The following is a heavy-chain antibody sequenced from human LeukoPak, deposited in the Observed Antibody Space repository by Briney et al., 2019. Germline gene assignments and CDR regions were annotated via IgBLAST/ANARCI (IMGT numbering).Heavy chain of an antibody. Sequence: SVKVSCKASGGTFSSYAISWVRQAPGQGLEWMGGIIPILGTANYAQKFQGRVTITADESTSTAYMELSSLRFEDTAVYYCAREERWLQSGIAYWGQGTLVTVSS. D-gene: IGHD5-24*01. CDR2: IIPILGTA. CDR3: AREERWLQSGIAY. J-gene: IGHJ4*02. CDR1: GGTFSSYA. V-gene: IGHV1-69*01.